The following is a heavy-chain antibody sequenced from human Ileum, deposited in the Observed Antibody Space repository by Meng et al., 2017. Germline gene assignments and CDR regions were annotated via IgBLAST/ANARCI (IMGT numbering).Heavy chain of an antibody. CDR1: GTW. D-gene: IGHD3-22*01. V-gene: IGHV4-4*02. J-gene: IGHJ4*02. CDR3: ATSNDRDVYYLGY. Sequence: QVQLQESGPRLGTPSGTLSLTCAVSGTWWSWVRQPPGKGLEWIGEIFQSGRTNYNPSLKSRVTISIDKSKSQISLQLSAVTAADTAVYSCATSNDRDVYYLGYWGQGTLVTVSS. CDR2: IFQSGRT.